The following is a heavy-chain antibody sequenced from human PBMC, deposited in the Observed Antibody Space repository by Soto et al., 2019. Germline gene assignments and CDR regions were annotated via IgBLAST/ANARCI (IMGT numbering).Heavy chain of an antibody. D-gene: IGHD3-9*01. Sequence: AASVKVSCKASGGTFSSYAISWVRQAPGQGLEWMGGIIPIFGTANYAQKFQGRVTITADESTSTAYMELSSLRSEDTAVYYCARVLVPRQILTGYSAPQPSNYYYYGMDVWGQGTTVTVSS. CDR1: GGTFSSYA. J-gene: IGHJ6*02. CDR3: ARVLVPRQILTGYSAPQPSNYYYYGMDV. CDR2: IIPIFGTA. V-gene: IGHV1-69*13.